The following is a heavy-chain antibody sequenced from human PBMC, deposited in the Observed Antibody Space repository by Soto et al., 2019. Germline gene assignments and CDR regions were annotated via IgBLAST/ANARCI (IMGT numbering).Heavy chain of an antibody. V-gene: IGHV1-18*01. J-gene: IGHJ6*02. CDR3: AMVDNYVTPTPQDV. Sequence: QVQLVQSGDEVRKPGSSVKVSCKASGYIFVNYGIAWVRQAPGQGLEWMGWISPYSGNTHYGSKVQGRLTMTTDTSTNTAYMDLGSLTSDDTAVYYCAMVDNYVTPTPQDVWGQGTTVTVSS. D-gene: IGHD3-16*01. CDR1: GYIFVNYG. CDR2: ISPYSGNT.